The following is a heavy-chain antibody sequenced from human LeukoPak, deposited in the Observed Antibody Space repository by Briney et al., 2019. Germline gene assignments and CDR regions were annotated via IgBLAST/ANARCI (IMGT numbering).Heavy chain of an antibody. CDR3: AREEYYDILTGYNY. D-gene: IGHD3-9*01. J-gene: IGHJ4*02. CDR2: IIPIFGTA. V-gene: IGHV1-69*13. Sequence: GASVKVSCKASGYTFTSYGISWVRQAPGQGLEWMGGIIPIFGTANYAQKFQGRVTITADESTSTAYMELSSLRSEDTAVYYCAREEYYDILTGYNYRGQGTLVTVSS. CDR1: GYTFTSYG.